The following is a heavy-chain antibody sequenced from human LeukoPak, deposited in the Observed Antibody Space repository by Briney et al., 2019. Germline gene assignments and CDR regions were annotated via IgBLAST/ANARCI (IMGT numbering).Heavy chain of an antibody. J-gene: IGHJ3*02. D-gene: IGHD1-1*01. Sequence: PSETLSLTCTVSGGSISSYYWSWIRQPPGKGLEWIGYIYYSGSTNYNPSLKSRVTMSVDTSKNQFSLKLSSVTAADTAVYYCARVWYNDAFDIWGQGTMVTVSS. CDR2: IYYSGST. CDR1: GGSISSYY. V-gene: IGHV4-59*12. CDR3: ARVWYNDAFDI.